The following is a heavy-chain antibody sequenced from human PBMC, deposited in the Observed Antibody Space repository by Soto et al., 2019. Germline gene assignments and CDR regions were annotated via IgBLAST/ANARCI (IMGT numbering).Heavy chain of an antibody. D-gene: IGHD3-9*01. CDR1: GDSLSSGGHY. V-gene: IGHV4-31*03. CDR2: IYDSVNT. CDR3: ARVDHRGYFAILTDY. Sequence: QLQLQESGPGLVKPSQTLSLTCTVSGDSLSSGGHYWSWIRQHPGKGLEWIGHIYDSVNTYYSPSLRSRVTRSADMSKNQFSLNLRSVTAADTAVYYCARVDHRGYFAILTDYWGQGTLVTVSS. J-gene: IGHJ4*02.